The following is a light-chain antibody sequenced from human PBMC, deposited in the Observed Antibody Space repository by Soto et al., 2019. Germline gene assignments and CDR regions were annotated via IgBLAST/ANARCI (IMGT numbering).Light chain of an antibody. V-gene: IGLV2-14*01. CDR3: DSYTSSRAYV. Sequence: QSVLTQPASVSGSPGQSITISCTGTSSDVGGYNYVSWYQQQSGKAPKLITHEVSYRPSGVSNRFSGSKSGNTASLTISGLQAEDEADYYCDSYTSSRAYVFGIGTKVTVL. CDR2: EVS. CDR1: SSDVGGYNY. J-gene: IGLJ1*01.